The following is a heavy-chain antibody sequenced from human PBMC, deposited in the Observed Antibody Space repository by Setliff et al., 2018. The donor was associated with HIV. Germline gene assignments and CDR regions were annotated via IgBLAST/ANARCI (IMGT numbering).Heavy chain of an antibody. Sequence: SETLSLTCTVSGDSITGSHYYWGWIRQPPGKGLEWIASIHYSGSTYDSPSVRSRVAIFVDTSKNQFSLRLNSVTEDTAVYYCARSVYWVLDNWGQGTLVTVSS. D-gene: IGHD1-26*01. CDR3: ARSVYWVLDN. V-gene: IGHV4-39*07. CDR1: GDSITGSHYY. CDR2: IHYSGST. J-gene: IGHJ4*02.